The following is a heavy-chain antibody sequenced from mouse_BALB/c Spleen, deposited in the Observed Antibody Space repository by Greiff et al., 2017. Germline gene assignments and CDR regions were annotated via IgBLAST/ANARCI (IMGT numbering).Heavy chain of an antibody. V-gene: IGHV14-3*02. D-gene: IGHD1-1*01. CDR2: IDPANGNT. CDR1: GFNIKDTY. CDR3: ARYDYGSSYWYFDV. J-gene: IGHJ1*01. Sequence: EVQLQQSGAELVKPGASVKLSCTASGFNIKDTYMHWVKQRPEQGLEWIGRIDPANGNTKYDPKFQGKATITADTSSNTAYLQLSSLTSEDTAVYYGARYDYGSSYWYFDVWGAGTTVTVSS.